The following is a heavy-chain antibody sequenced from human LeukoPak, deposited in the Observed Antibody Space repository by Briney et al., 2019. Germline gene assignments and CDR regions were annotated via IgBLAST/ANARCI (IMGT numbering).Heavy chain of an antibody. CDR3: ARGPAAINGDWFDP. CDR1: GGTFSSYA. D-gene: IGHD2-2*01. V-gene: IGHV1-69*13. Sequence: SVKVSCKASGGTFSSYAISWVRQAPGRGLEWMGGIIPIFGTANYAQKFQGRVTITADESTSTAYMELSSLRSEDTAVYYCARGPAAINGDWFDPWGQGTLVTVSS. J-gene: IGHJ5*02. CDR2: IIPIFGTA.